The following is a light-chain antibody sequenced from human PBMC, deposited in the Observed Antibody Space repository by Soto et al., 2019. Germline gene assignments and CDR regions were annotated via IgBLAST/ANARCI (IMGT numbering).Light chain of an antibody. CDR1: QSINSN. Sequence: EIVMTQSPATLSVSPGERATLSCRASQSINSNLAWYQQKPGQAARLLIYGASTRATDIPARFSGSGSGTEFPLTISSLQSEDFSLYYYQQYNNWPPYTFGQGTKLEIK. V-gene: IGKV3-15*01. CDR2: GAS. CDR3: QQYNNWPPYT. J-gene: IGKJ2*01.